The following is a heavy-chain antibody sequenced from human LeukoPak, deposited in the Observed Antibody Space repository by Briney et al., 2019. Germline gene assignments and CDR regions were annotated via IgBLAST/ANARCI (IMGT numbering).Heavy chain of an antibody. V-gene: IGHV3-33*05. Sequence: PGRSLRLSCAASGFTLNNYGMHWVRQAPGKGLEWVAAISYDGSDKYYADSVRGRLTISRDYSKNTLYLQMNSLRAEDTAVYYCARAGRGIAARREGYYYYYYMDVWGKGTTVTVSS. D-gene: IGHD6-6*01. CDR2: ISYDGSDK. CDR3: ARAGRGIAARREGYYYYYYMDV. CDR1: GFTLNNYG. J-gene: IGHJ6*03.